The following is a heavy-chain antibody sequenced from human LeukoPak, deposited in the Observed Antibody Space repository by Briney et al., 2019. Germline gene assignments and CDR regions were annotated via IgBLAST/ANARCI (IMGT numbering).Heavy chain of an antibody. J-gene: IGHJ4*02. Sequence: GGSLRLSCAASGFTFSTYYMNWVRQAPGKGLEWVSSISSGSSHIYYSDSVKGRFTISRDNAKNSLYLQMNSLRAEDTAVYYCASRGGRRHGSYYFDYWGQGTLVTVSS. CDR2: ISSGSSHI. CDR1: GFTFSTYY. CDR3: ASRGGRRHGSYYFDY. D-gene: IGHD3-10*01. V-gene: IGHV3-21*01.